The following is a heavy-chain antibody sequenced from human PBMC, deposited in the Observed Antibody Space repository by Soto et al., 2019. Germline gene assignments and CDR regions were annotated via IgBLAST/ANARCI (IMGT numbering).Heavy chain of an antibody. CDR3: ARERCTNGVCYPYFDY. D-gene: IGHD2-8*01. CDR1: GYTFTGYY. Sequence: QVPLVQSGAEVKKPGASVKVSCKASGYTFTGYYMHWVRQAPGQGLEWMGWINPNSGGTNYAQKFQGWVTMTRDTSISTAYMELSRLRSDDTAVYYCARERCTNGVCYPYFDYWGQGTLVTVSS. CDR2: INPNSGGT. J-gene: IGHJ4*02. V-gene: IGHV1-2*04.